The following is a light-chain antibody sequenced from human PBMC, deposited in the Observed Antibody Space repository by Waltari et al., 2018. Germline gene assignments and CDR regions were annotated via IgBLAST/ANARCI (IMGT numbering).Light chain of an antibody. CDR1: QSLVHSDGNTY. V-gene: IGKV2-30*02. CDR2: KVS. Sequence: DVVMTQSPLSLPVTLGQPASISCTSSQSLVHSDGNTYLIWFRQRPGQSPRRLIYKVSNRDSGVPDRFSGSGSGTDFTLKISWVEAEDVGVYYCMQGTHWPYTFGQGTKLDIK. J-gene: IGKJ2*01. CDR3: MQGTHWPYT.